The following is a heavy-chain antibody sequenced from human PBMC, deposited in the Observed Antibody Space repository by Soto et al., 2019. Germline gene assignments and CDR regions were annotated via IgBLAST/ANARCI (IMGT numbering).Heavy chain of an antibody. Sequence: ASVKVSCKASGYTFTSYAMHWVRQAPGQRLEWMGWINTGNGNTKYSQKLQGRLTITRDTSAGTAYMELSSLRSEDTAVYYCARVIPVAVYFDYWGQGTLVTVSS. CDR1: GYTFTSYA. CDR3: ARVIPVAVYFDY. CDR2: INTGNGNT. J-gene: IGHJ4*02. D-gene: IGHD6-19*01. V-gene: IGHV1-3*04.